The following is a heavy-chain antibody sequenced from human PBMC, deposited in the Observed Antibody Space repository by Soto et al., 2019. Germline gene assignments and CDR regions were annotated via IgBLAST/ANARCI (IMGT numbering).Heavy chain of an antibody. V-gene: IGHV4-31*03. CDR2: FYDSETS. CDR1: AVSISSGAYF. D-gene: IGHD1-1*01. J-gene: IGHJ3*01. Sequence: QVQLQESGPGLLKPSQTLSLTCTVSAVSISSGAYFWTWIRQVPGKGLEWIGYFYDSETSLYTPAFPSRVTISVDTSENHVSLNLTSVTAADTAVYFCARGTPPYTVVKSCVFDLWGQGTMVIVS. CDR3: ARGTPPYTVVKSCVFDL.